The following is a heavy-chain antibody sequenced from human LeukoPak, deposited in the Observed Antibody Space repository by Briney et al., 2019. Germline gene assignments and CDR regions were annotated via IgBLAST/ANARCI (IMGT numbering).Heavy chain of an antibody. J-gene: IGHJ5*02. Sequence: GGSLRLSCAASGFTFNYYNMNWVRQAPGKALEWVSSITSSGAYIFYADSVRGRFTISRDNAKDSLYLQMNSLGPEDTAVYYCARDGVYYGNNWFDPWGQGTLVTVSS. CDR2: ITSSGAYI. D-gene: IGHD3-10*01. CDR3: ARDGVYYGNNWFDP. V-gene: IGHV3-21*04. CDR1: GFTFNYYN.